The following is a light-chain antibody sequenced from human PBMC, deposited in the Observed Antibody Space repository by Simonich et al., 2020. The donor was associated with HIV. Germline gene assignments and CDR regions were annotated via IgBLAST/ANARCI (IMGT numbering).Light chain of an antibody. CDR3: QPSFSSPWT. Sequence: DIQMTQSPSSLSASVGDRVTITCRASQSISRYLNWYQQKRGKAPKLLIYVASSLPSWGPSRFSDSGSGTDFTLTISSLQPEDFATYYCQPSFSSPWTFGQGTKVAIK. CDR1: QSISRY. J-gene: IGKJ1*01. CDR2: VAS. V-gene: IGKV1-39*01.